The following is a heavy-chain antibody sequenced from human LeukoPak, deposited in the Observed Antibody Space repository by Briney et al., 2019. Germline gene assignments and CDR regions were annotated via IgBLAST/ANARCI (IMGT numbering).Heavy chain of an antibody. D-gene: IGHD2-15*01. Sequence: GGSLRLSCAASGFTFSSYAMSWVRQAPGKGLEWVSAISGSGGTTFYADSVKGRFTFSRDNSKNTLYLQMNSLRAEDTALYYCAKGVAATFRIFDYWGQGTLVTVSS. CDR2: ISGSGGTT. V-gene: IGHV3-23*01. CDR1: GFTFSSYA. J-gene: IGHJ4*02. CDR3: AKGVAATFRIFDY.